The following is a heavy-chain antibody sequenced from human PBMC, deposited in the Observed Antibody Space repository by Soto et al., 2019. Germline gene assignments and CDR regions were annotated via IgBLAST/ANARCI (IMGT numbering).Heavy chain of an antibody. CDR2: IRNKAKSYTT. Sequence: EVQLVESGGDLVQPGGSLRLSCAASGFSFSDHYMDWVHQAPGKGLEWVGRIRNKAKSYTTEYAASVKGRFIISGDDSKNTLYLQMSSLKTEDTAVYYCARSVTDSSTWSDDGFDIWGQGTMVTVSS. J-gene: IGHJ3*02. CDR1: GFSFSDHY. V-gene: IGHV3-72*01. D-gene: IGHD6-13*01. CDR3: ARSVTDSSTWSDDGFDI.